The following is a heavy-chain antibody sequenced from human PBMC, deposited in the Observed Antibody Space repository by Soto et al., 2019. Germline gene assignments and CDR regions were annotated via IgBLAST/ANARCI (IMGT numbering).Heavy chain of an antibody. D-gene: IGHD3-3*01. V-gene: IGHV4-59*01. CDR1: GGSISSYY. J-gene: IGHJ6*02. CDR2: IYYSGST. CDR3: ARGGSFWSGRMDV. Sequence: SETLSLTCTVSGGSISSYYWSWIRQPPGKGLEWIWYIYYSGSTNYNPSLKSRVTISVDTSKNQFSLKLSSVTAADTAVYYCARGGSFWSGRMDVWGQGTTVTVSS.